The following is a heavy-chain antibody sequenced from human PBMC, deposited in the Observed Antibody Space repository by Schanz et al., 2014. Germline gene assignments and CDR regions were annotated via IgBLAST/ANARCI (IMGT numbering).Heavy chain of an antibody. CDR2: VCYDGSKK. J-gene: IGHJ6*02. CDR1: GFTFSNAW. CDR3: VKDLQRELLRDDHYYGMDV. D-gene: IGHD1-26*01. V-gene: IGHV3-33*06. Sequence: VQLVESGGGLVKPGGSLRLSCAASGFTFSNAWMNWVRQAPGKGLEWVAVVCYDGSKKYYADSVKGRFTTSRDNSKNTMYLQMNSLRAEDTAVYYCVKDLQRELLRDDHYYGMDVWGQGTTVTVSS.